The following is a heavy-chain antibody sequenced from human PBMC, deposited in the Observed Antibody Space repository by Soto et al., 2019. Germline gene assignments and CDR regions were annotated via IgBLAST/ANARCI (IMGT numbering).Heavy chain of an antibody. CDR3: ENGRGGWRNYGMDV. CDR1: GFTFSRYA. Sequence: QVKLVESGGGVVQPGRSLRLSCVASGFTFSRYAMDWVRQAPGKGLKWVAIISYDGRNEYYADSVKGRFTISRDNSKNTLYLQMNSLSPEDTDVYYCENGRGGWRNYGMDVWGQGTTVTVSS. D-gene: IGHD6-19*01. J-gene: IGHJ6*02. V-gene: IGHV3-30*18. CDR2: ISYDGRNE.